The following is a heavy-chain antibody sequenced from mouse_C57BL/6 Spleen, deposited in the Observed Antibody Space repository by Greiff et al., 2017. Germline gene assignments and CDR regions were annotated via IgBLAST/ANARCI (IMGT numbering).Heavy chain of an antibody. CDR3: ARTTMVTTRYFDY. D-gene: IGHD2-2*01. CDR2: IDPEDGET. J-gene: IGHJ2*01. CDR1: GFNIKDYY. V-gene: IGHV14-2*01. Sequence: EVQLQQSGAELVKPGASVKLSCTASGFNIKDYYMHWVKQRPEQGLEWIGRIDPEDGETKYAPKFPGKATITADTSSNTAYLQLSSLTSEDTAVYYCARTTMVTTRYFDYWGQGTTLTVSS.